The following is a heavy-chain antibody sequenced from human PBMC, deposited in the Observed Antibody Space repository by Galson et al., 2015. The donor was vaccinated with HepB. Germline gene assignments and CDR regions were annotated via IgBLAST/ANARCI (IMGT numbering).Heavy chain of an antibody. CDR1: GFTFGIYA. J-gene: IGHJ5*02. D-gene: IGHD6-13*01. Sequence: SLRLSCAASGFTFGIYAMHWVRQAPGKGLEWVAVISYDGSNKYYADSVKGRFTISRDNSKNTLYLQMNSLRAEDTAVYYCARDGYNSSSGKGDNWFDPWGQGTLVTVSS. CDR2: ISYDGSNK. V-gene: IGHV3-30-3*01. CDR3: ARDGYNSSSGKGDNWFDP.